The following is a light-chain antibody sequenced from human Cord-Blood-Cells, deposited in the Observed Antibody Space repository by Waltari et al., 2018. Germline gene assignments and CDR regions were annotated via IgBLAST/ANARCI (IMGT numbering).Light chain of an antibody. CDR3: QSADSSGTYYV. CDR2: KDS. CDR1: ALPKQY. J-gene: IGLJ1*01. Sequence: SYELPQPPSVSVSPGQTARITCSGDALPKQYAYWYQQKPGQAPVLVKYKDSKRPSGIPERFSGSSSGTTVTLTISGVQAEDEADYYCQSADSSGTYYVFGTGTKVTVL. V-gene: IGLV3-25*03.